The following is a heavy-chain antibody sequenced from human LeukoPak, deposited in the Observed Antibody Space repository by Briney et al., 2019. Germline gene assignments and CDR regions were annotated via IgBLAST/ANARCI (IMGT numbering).Heavy chain of an antibody. CDR2: INPNSGGT. CDR3: ARTHYYDSSGYSDY. V-gene: IGHV1-2*02. J-gene: IGHJ4*02. Sequence: ASVKVSCKASGYTFTGYYMHWVRQAPGQGLEGMGWINPNSGGTNYAQKFQGRVTMTRDTSISTAYMELSRLRSDDTAVYYCARTHYYDSSGYSDYWGQGTLVTVSS. CDR1: GYTFTGYY. D-gene: IGHD3-22*01.